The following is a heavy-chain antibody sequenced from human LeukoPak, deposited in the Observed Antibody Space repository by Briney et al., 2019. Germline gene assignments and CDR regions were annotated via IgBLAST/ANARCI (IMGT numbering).Heavy chain of an antibody. D-gene: IGHD3-10*01. CDR1: GGSFSGYY. Sequence: PSETLSLTCAVYGGSFSGYYWSWIRQPPGKGLEWIGEINHSGSTNYNPSLKSRVTISVDTSKNQFSLKLSSVTAADTAVYYCARTQLKDVTIGWFDPWGQGTLVTVSS. CDR2: INHSGST. V-gene: IGHV4-34*01. CDR3: ARTQLKDVTIGWFDP. J-gene: IGHJ5*02.